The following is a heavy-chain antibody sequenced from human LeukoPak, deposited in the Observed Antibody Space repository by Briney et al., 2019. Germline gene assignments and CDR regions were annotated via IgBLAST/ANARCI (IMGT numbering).Heavy chain of an antibody. CDR1: GYTFTGYY. CDR3: ARDSGSGSYSPTYYYYYMDV. V-gene: IGHV1-2*02. CDR2: INPNSGGT. J-gene: IGHJ6*03. D-gene: IGHD3-10*01. Sequence: ASVKVSCKSSGYTFTGYYMHWVRQAPGQGLEWMGWINPNSGGTNYAQKFQGRVTMTRDTSISTAYMELSRLRSDDTAVYYCARDSGSGSYSPTYYYYYMDVWGKGTTVTVSS.